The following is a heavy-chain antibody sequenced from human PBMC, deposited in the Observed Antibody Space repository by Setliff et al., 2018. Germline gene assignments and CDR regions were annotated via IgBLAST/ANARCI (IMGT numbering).Heavy chain of an antibody. CDR2: IRYDGSNK. J-gene: IGHJ4*02. D-gene: IGHD3-22*01. CDR1: GFTFSSYG. Sequence: GGSLRLSCAASGFTFSSYGMHWVRQAPGKGLEWVAFIRYDGSNKYYADSVKGRFTISRDNSKNTLYLQMNSLRAEDTAVYYCAKDPRYYYDSSALPPFDYWGQGTLVTVSS. CDR3: AKDPRYYYDSSALPPFDY. V-gene: IGHV3-30*02.